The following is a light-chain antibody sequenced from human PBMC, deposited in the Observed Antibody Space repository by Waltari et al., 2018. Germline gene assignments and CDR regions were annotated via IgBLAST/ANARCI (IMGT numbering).Light chain of an antibody. CDR3: QTWGAGIRV. V-gene: IGLV4-69*01. J-gene: IGLJ1*01. CDR1: SGHSNYA. Sequence: QLVLTQSPSASASLGASVKLTCTLSSGHSNYAIAWHQQQAEKGPRYLMKINRDGSHNKGDGIPDRFSGSTSGAVRYLTISSLQSEDEADYYCQTWGAGIRVFGTGTKVTVL. CDR2: INRDGSH.